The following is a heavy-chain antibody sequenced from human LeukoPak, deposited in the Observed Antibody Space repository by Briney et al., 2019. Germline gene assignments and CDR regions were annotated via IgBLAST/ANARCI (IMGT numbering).Heavy chain of an antibody. CDR1: GFTFSSYA. V-gene: IGHV3-23*01. Sequence: PGGSLRLSCPASGFTFSSYAMSWVRQAPGKGPEWVSAISGSGGSTYYADSVKGRFTISRDNSKNTLYLQMNSLRAEDTAVYYCAKEALGYSSVEAFDYWGQGTLVTVSS. CDR2: ISGSGGST. CDR3: AKEALGYSSVEAFDY. D-gene: IGHD6-13*01. J-gene: IGHJ4*02.